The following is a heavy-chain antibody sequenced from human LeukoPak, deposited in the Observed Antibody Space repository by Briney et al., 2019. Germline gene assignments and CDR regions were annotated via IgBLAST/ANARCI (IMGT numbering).Heavy chain of an antibody. D-gene: IGHD3-10*01. CDR1: GYTFTSYG. CDR3: ARVLTMVRGAFNWFDP. CDR2: VSAYNGNT. J-gene: IGHJ5*02. V-gene: IGHV1-18*01. Sequence: GASVKVSCKASGYTFTSYGISWGRQAPGPGVGREGRVSAYNGNTNYAQKLQGRVTMTTDTSTSTAYMELRSLRSDDTAVYYCARVLTMVRGAFNWFDPWGQGTLVTVSS.